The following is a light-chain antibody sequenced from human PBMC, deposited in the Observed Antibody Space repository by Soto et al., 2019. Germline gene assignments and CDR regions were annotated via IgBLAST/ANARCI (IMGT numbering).Light chain of an antibody. J-gene: IGKJ4*01. CDR1: RDISTL. CDR2: GAS. Sequence: DIQMTQSPSSVSASIGDTVTITSRANRDISTLLAWYQQKRGKATKLLIYGASTLESGVSSRFSGRGSWTDLTLTISSLQPGDFAPYFCQQADSFPLTFGGGTKVEIK. CDR3: QQADSFPLT. V-gene: IGKV1D-12*01.